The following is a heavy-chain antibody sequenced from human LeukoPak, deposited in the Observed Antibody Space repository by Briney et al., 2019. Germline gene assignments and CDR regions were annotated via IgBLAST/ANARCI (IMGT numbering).Heavy chain of an antibody. CDR3: ARDYCGGDCYSFDY. J-gene: IGHJ4*02. D-gene: IGHD2-21*02. V-gene: IGHV3-33*01. CDR1: GSTFSSYG. Sequence: GGSLRLSCAASGSTFSSYGMHWVRQAPGKGLEWVAVIWYDGSNKYYADSVKGRFTISRDNSKNTLYLQMNSLRAEDTAVYYCARDYCGGDCYSFDYWGQGTLVTVPS. CDR2: IWYDGSNK.